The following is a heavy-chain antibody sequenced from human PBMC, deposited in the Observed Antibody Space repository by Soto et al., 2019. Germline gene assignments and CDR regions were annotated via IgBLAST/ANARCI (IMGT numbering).Heavy chain of an antibody. J-gene: IGHJ4*02. D-gene: IGHD2-21*02. Sequence: ASVKVSCKASGGTFSSYAISWVRQAPGQGLEWMGGIIPIFGTANYAQKFQGRVTITADESTSTAYMELSSLRSEDTAVYYCARTRMTSKTQIYYVDYWGQGTLVTVSS. CDR2: IIPIFGTA. CDR3: ARTRMTSKTQIYYVDY. V-gene: IGHV1-69*13. CDR1: GGTFSSYA.